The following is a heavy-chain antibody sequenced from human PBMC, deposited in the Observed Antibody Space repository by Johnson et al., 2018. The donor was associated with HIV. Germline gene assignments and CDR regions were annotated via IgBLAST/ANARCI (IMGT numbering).Heavy chain of an antibody. CDR1: GFTFSSYG. D-gene: IGHD4-17*01. CDR2: IRYDGSNK. Sequence: QVQLVESGGGVVQPGGSLRLSCAASGFTFSSYGMHWVRQAPGKGLEWVAFIRYDGSNKYYADSVKGRFTISRDNSKNTLYLQMNSLRAEDTALYYCARDRGTVTTAQMAFDIWGQGTIVTVSS. J-gene: IGHJ3*02. CDR3: ARDRGTVTTAQMAFDI. V-gene: IGHV3-30*02.